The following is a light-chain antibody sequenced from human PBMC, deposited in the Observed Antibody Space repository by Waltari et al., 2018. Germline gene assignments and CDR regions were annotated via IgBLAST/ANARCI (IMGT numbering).Light chain of an antibody. J-gene: IGKJ4*01. CDR3: HQYHTSPFT. CDR1: QSVLYSSNKKNY. CDR2: WSS. Sequence: DIVINQSPDSLAVSWGERASINCKSSQSVLYSSNKKNYLAWFRQKAVQPPKLLISWSSTRDSGVSERFRGSGSGTYFTLTINSLQAEDVAVYYCHQYHTSPFTFGGGTKVEIK. V-gene: IGKV4-1*01.